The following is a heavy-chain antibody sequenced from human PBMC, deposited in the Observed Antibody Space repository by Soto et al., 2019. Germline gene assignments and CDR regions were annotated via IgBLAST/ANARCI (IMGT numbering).Heavy chain of an antibody. Sequence: QVQLVQSGPEVKKPGASVKVSCKASGYTFTNYAFSWVRQAPGQGLEWMGWISANNGNTKYSQKVQGRVTMTTDTSTSTAYMELRSLRSDDTALYFCTRDHILRPNYCDHWGQGTLVTVSS. V-gene: IGHV1-18*01. CDR1: GYTFTNYA. CDR3: TRDHILRPNYCDH. J-gene: IGHJ4*02. CDR2: ISANNGNT.